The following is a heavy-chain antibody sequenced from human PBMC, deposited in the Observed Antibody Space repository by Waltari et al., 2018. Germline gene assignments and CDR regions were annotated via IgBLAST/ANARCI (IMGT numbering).Heavy chain of an antibody. V-gene: IGHV3-74*01. CDR1: GLPLSGYW. Sequence: EVQLVESGGGLVQHGRFPRLSWTPSGLPLSGYWMHWVRQAPGKGLVWVSRVKYDVTETTYADSVKGRFTSSRDNARNTLYLQMNSLRAEDTAVYYCARSDYTDFWGLGTLVTVSS. CDR2: VKYDVTET. J-gene: IGHJ4*02. CDR3: ARSDYTDF. D-gene: IGHD3-16*01.